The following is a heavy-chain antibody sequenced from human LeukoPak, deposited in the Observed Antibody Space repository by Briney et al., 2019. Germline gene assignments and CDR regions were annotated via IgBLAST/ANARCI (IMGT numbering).Heavy chain of an antibody. CDR2: ISGSGSST. J-gene: IGHJ3*02. V-gene: IGHV3-23*01. CDR1: GFTFSLYW. Sequence: PGGSLRLSCAASGFTFSLYWMHWVRQTPGKGLVWVSTISGSGSSTYYADSVKGRFTISRDNSRNTLYLQMDSLSAEDSAVYYYAKDPPRGSADAFDIWGQGTRVTVSS. CDR3: AKDPPRGSADAFDI. D-gene: IGHD2-15*01.